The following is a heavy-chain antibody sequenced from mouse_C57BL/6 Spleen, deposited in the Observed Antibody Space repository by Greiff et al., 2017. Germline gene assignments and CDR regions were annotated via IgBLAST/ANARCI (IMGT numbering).Heavy chain of an antibody. D-gene: IGHD1-1*01. J-gene: IGHJ2*01. CDR2: INPSNGGT. CDR1: GYTFTSYW. Sequence: VQLQQPGTELVKPGASVTLSCKASGYTFTSYWMHWVKQRPGQGLEWIGNINPSNGGTNYNEKFKSKATLTVDKSSSTAYMQLSSLTSEDSAVYYCARTYYGSSPYFDYWGQGTTLTVSS. CDR3: ARTYYGSSPYFDY. V-gene: IGHV1-53*01.